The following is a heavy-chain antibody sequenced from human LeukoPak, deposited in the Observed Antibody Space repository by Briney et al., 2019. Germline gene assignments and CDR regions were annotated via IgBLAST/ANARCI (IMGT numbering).Heavy chain of an antibody. D-gene: IGHD6-19*01. CDR1: GFTFSSYW. CDR3: ARDRAVAGYDAFVI. V-gene: IGHV3-7*03. Sequence: PGGSLRLSCAASGFTFSSYWMSWVRQAPGKGLEWVANIKQNGSEKYYVDSVKGRFTISRDNAKNSLYLQMNSLRAEDTAVYYCARDRAVAGYDAFVIWGQGTMVTVSS. J-gene: IGHJ3*02. CDR2: IKQNGSEK.